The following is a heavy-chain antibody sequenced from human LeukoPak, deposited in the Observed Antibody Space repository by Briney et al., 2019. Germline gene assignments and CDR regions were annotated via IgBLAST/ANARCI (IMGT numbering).Heavy chain of an antibody. CDR1: GFTFSMSW. CDR3: ARETCTTCYTYSYNYYMDV. D-gene: IGHD2-2*01. CDR2: INGHGSEK. J-gene: IGHJ6*03. V-gene: IGHV3-7*01. Sequence: GGSLRLSCAASGFTFSMSWMTWVRQAPGKGLEWVASINGHGSEKYYVDSVKGRFTISRDNAKNSLYLQLDSLSAEDTAVYYCARETCTTCYTYSYNYYMDVWGKGTTVTVSS.